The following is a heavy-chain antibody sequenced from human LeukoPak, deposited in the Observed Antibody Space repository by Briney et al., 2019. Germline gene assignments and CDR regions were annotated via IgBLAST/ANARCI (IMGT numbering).Heavy chain of an antibody. Sequence: GGSLRLSCAASGFTFSSYNMNWVRQAPGKGLEWVSSITSTGTYTFYADSVKGRFTISRDNSKNSLYLQMISLRAEDTAIYYCARDPYSGSYGDSYYYYMDVWGKGTSVTISS. V-gene: IGHV3-21*01. D-gene: IGHD1-26*01. J-gene: IGHJ6*03. CDR1: GFTFSSYN. CDR3: ARDPYSGSYGDSYYYYMDV. CDR2: ITSTGTYT.